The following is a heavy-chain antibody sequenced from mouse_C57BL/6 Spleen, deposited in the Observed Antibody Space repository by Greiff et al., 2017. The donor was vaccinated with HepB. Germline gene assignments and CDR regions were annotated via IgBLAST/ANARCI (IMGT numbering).Heavy chain of an antibody. Sequence: QVQLQQPGAELVKPGASVKLSCKASVYTFTSYWMHWVKQRPGQGLEWIGMIHPNSGSTNYNEKFKSKATLTVDKSSSTAYMQLSSLTSEDYAVYYCARDYEDWFAYWGEGPLVTVSA. D-gene: IGHD2-4*01. CDR1: VYTFTSYW. CDR3: ARDYEDWFAY. CDR2: IHPNSGST. J-gene: IGHJ3*01. V-gene: IGHV1-64*01.